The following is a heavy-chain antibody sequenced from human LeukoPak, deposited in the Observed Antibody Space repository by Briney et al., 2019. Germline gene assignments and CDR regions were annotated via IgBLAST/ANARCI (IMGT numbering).Heavy chain of an antibody. CDR2: IYYEEST. Sequence: PAETLALTCTVSVGLLSRHTYYWDSSRQPPGKGLGWFGTIYYEESTYYISSLKGPVIISVDTSKSKLSLKLSSVSAAETAVYYCAREYYYASSAFDIWGQGTMVTVSS. J-gene: IGHJ3*02. CDR1: VGLLSRHTYY. V-gene: IGHV4-39*02. CDR3: AREYYYASSAFDI. D-gene: IGHD3-22*01.